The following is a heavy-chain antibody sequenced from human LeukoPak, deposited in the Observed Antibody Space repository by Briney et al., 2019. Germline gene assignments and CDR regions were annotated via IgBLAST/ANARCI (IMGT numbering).Heavy chain of an antibody. CDR3: ARLTLPATSVYYYYGMDV. J-gene: IGHJ6*02. D-gene: IGHD2-2*01. CDR1: GGTFSSYA. CDR2: IIPIFGIA. Sequence: ASVKVSCKASGGTFSSYAISWVRQASGQGLEWMGRIIPIFGIANYAQKFQGRVTITADKSTSTAYMELSSLRSEDTAVYYCARLTLPATSVYYYYGMDVWGQGTTVTVSS. V-gene: IGHV1-69*04.